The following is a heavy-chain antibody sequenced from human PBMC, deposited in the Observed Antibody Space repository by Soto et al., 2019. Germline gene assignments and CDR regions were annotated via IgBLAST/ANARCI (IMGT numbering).Heavy chain of an antibody. V-gene: IGHV3-15*07. CDR3: TTGSVEGI. CDR2: IKTSAGGGAT. Sequence: EVQLVESAGGLVKPGGSLRLSCVASGFSFNEAWMNWVRQAPGQGLEWVGRIKTSAGGGATNYAAPVQGRFTISRDDSKNTLYLHMIRLRTEDTAIYYWTTGSVEGIWGQGTRVIVSS. CDR1: GFSFNEAW. D-gene: IGHD2-15*01. J-gene: IGHJ6*02.